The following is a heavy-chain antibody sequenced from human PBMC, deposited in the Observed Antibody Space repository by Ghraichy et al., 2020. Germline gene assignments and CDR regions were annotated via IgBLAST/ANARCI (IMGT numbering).Heavy chain of an antibody. CDR2: ISGGDVST. Sequence: GGSLRLSCAASGFMFSSYVMNWVRQAPGKGLEWVSGISGGDVSTYYADSVKGRFTISRDNINHILYLQMNSLRAEDTAFYYCAKGQYCGGGNCYYSWFDPWGQGTLVTVAS. CDR3: AKGQYCGGGNCYYSWFDP. CDR1: GFMFSSYV. J-gene: IGHJ5*02. D-gene: IGHD2-15*01. V-gene: IGHV3-23*01.